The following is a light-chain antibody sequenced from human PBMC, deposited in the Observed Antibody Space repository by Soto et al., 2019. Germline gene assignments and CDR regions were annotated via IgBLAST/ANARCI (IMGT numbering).Light chain of an antibody. J-gene: IGLJ1*01. CDR2: EVT. Sequence: QSALTQPASVSGSPGQSITISCTGTSSDVGLFNYVSWYQQHPGRAPKLLIYEVTNRPAGVSNRFSGSKSGNTASLTISGLQAEDEADYSCSSYTSSSTLVFGSGTKVTVL. V-gene: IGLV2-14*01. CDR3: SSYTSSSTLV. CDR1: SSDVGLFNY.